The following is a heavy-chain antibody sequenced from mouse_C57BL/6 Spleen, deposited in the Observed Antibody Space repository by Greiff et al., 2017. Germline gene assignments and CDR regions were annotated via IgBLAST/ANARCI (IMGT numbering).Heavy chain of an antibody. Sequence: VQLKQSGPELVKPGASVKISCKASGYSFTDYNMNWVKQSNGTRLEWIGVINPNSGTTSYNQKFKGKATLTVDQSSSTAYMQLNSRTSEDSAVDDCGGGGYYEAMDYWGQGTSVTVAS. J-gene: IGHJ4*01. D-gene: IGHD2-3*01. CDR3: GGGGYYEAMDY. V-gene: IGHV1-39*01. CDR1: GYSFTDYN. CDR2: INPNSGTT.